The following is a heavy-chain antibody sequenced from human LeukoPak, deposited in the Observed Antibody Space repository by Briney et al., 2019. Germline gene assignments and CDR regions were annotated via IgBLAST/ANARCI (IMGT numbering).Heavy chain of an antibody. V-gene: IGHV3-7*01. J-gene: IGHJ4*02. D-gene: IGHD3-22*01. CDR1: GFTFSDYL. CDR2: IKQDGSEK. CDR3: ARVYGSSAYDSRFAY. Sequence: PGGSLRLSCASSGFTFSDYLMSWVRQAPGKGLEWGANIKQDGSEKYYVDSVKGRFTISRDNAKSSLYLQMYSLRAEDTAVYYCARVYGSSAYDSRFAYWGQGTLVTVSS.